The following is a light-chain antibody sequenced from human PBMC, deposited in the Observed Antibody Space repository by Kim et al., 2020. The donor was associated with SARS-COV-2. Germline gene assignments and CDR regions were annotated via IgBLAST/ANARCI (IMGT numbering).Light chain of an antibody. CDR2: SAS. J-gene: IGKJ4*01. V-gene: IGKV3-20*01. CDR1: QSASGNY. CDR3: QQYGSSTLT. Sequence: DIVLTQSTVALSLSPGERVTLSCRASQSASGNYVAGYQQKPGQAPRLLIHSASSRATGIPDRLSGSGSGTDFTLTISRLEPEDFAVYYCQQYGSSTLTFGGGTKVDIK.